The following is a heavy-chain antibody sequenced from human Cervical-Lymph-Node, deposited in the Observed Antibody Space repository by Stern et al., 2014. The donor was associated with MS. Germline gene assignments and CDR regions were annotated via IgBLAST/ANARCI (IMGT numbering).Heavy chain of an antibody. Sequence: QVQLQESGPGLVKPSGTLSLTCAVSGGSISSDHWWTWVRQPPGRGLEWIGEIFHSGSTIYNPYLKSRVTMSVDKSKNHFPLKLTSVTAADTAVYYCATGRTALLDYWGQGTLVTVSS. CDR3: ATGRTALLDY. J-gene: IGHJ4*02. D-gene: IGHD1/OR15-1a*01. CDR1: GGSISSDHW. CDR2: IFHSGST. V-gene: IGHV4-4*02.